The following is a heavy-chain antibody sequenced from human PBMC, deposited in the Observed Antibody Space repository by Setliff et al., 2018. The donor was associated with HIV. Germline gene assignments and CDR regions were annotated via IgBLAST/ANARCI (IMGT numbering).Heavy chain of an antibody. D-gene: IGHD2-15*01. Sequence: PGGSLRLSCAASGFTLSDHYIDWIRQPPGKGLEWVGRLTAKFNGYVKEYAASVQGRFTISRDDSKDSLFLQMNNLKTEDTAVYYCVRVTGYGWFDPWGQGTLVTVSS. CDR1: GFTLSDHY. CDR2: LTAKFNGYVK. CDR3: VRVTGYGWFDP. J-gene: IGHJ5*02. V-gene: IGHV3-72*01.